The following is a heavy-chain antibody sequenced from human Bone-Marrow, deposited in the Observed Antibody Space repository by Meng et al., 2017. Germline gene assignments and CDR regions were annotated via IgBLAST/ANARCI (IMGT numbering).Heavy chain of an antibody. Sequence: VRPQQWGPRPLKPSGTLSPPVAVVGGSFSGYCWSWIRQPPGKGLEWIGEINHIGSTNYNPSLKSRVTISVDTSKNQFSLKLSSVTAADTAVYYCARGRKSTAGWIQLWKLAYWGQGTLVTVSS. V-gene: IGHV4-34*01. CDR3: ARGRKSTAGWIQLWKLAY. CDR2: INHIGST. CDR1: GGSFSGYC. J-gene: IGHJ4*02. D-gene: IGHD5-18*01.